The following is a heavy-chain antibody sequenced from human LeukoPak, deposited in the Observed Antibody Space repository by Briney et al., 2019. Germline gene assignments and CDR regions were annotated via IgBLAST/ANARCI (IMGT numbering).Heavy chain of an antibody. CDR2: IYYSGSS. V-gene: IGHV4-31*03. CDR3: ARNRDGYNSFDY. J-gene: IGHJ4*02. D-gene: IGHD5-24*01. Sequence: SETLSLTCTVSGGSINNGGYYWSWIRQHPGKGLEWIGYIYYSGSSYYNPSLRSRVTISVDTSKNHFSLKLSSVTAADTAVYYCARNRDGYNSFDYWAREPWSPSPQ. CDR1: GGSINNGGYY.